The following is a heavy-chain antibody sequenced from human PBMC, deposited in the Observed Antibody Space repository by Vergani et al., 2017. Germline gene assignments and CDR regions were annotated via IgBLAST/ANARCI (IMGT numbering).Heavy chain of an antibody. V-gene: IGHV3-11*05. J-gene: IGHJ4*02. Sequence: QVQLVESGGGLVKPGGSLRLSCAASGFTFSDYYMSWIRQAPGKELEWVSYISSSSSYTNYADSVKGRFTISRDNAKNSLYLQMNSLRAEDTAVYYCARDQYGSGSYIFDYWGQGTLVTVSS. D-gene: IGHD3-10*01. CDR2: ISSSSSYT. CDR3: ARDQYGSGSYIFDY. CDR1: GFTFSDYY.